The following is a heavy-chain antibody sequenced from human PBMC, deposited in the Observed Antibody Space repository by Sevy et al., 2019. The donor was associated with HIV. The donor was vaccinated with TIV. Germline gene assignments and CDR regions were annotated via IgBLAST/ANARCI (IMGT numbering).Heavy chain of an antibody. D-gene: IGHD6-6*01. CDR3: ARHRVASIAARFYYYYYYMDV. V-gene: IGHV4-39*01. Sequence: SENLSLTCTVSGGSISSSSYYWGWIRQPPGKGLEWIGSIYYSGSTYYNPSLKSRVTISVDTSKNQFSLKLSSVTAADTAVYYCARHRVASIAARFYYYYYYMDVWGKGTTVTVSS. CDR1: GGSISSSSYY. J-gene: IGHJ6*03. CDR2: IYYSGST.